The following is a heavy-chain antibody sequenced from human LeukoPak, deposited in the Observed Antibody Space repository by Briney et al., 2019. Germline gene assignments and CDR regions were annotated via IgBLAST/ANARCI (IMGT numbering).Heavy chain of an antibody. Sequence: TGGSLRLSCAASGFTFSSYWMHWVRQAPGKGLVWVGFIASETYGGTAEYAASVKGRFTISRDDSKSIAYLQMNSLKTEDTAVYYCTRDQTPYWGQGTLVTVSS. CDR3: TRDQTPY. J-gene: IGHJ4*02. CDR2: IASETYGGTA. V-gene: IGHV3-49*04. CDR1: GFTFSSYW.